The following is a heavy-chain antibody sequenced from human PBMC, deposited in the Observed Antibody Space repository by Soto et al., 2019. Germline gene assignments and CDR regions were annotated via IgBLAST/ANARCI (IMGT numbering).Heavy chain of an antibody. Sequence: QVQLQESGPGLVKPSGTLSLTCAVSGGSISSSNWWSWVRQPPGKGLEWIGEIYHSGSTNYNPSLKXXVXIXXAKSKNQFSLKLSSVTAADTAVYYCARVIGGIFDYWGQGTLVTVSS. CDR1: GGSISSSNW. CDR3: ARVIGGIFDY. J-gene: IGHJ4*02. V-gene: IGHV4-4*02. CDR2: IYHSGST.